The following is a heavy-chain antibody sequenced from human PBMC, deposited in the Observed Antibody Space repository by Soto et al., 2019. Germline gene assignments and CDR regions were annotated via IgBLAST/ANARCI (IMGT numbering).Heavy chain of an antibody. CDR3: ARDRHSGGKYWYFDI. V-gene: IGHV1-18*01. CDR2: INSFSGDT. J-gene: IGHJ2*01. CDR1: GYTFTHYG. D-gene: IGHD2-15*01. Sequence: QVQLVQSGAEVKKPGASVKVSCKASGYTFTHYGITWVRQAPGQGLEWMGWINSFSGDTNYPQKLQGRLTMTTDTSTNTVYMELRNLRSDDTAVYYCARDRHSGGKYWYFDIWGRGTLVNVSS.